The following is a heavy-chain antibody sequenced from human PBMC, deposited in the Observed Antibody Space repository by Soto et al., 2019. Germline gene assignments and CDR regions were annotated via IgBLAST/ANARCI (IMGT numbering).Heavy chain of an antibody. D-gene: IGHD2-15*01. CDR2: IYYSGST. Sequence: SETLSLTFTVSGGSICSYYWSWIRQPPGQGLEWIGYIYYSGSTNYNPSLKSRVTISVDTSKNQFSLKLSSVTAADTAVYYCARHYCSGGSCYSRGFYYMDVWGKGTTVTVS. V-gene: IGHV4-59*08. J-gene: IGHJ6*03. CDR3: ARHYCSGGSCYSRGFYYMDV. CDR1: GGSICSYY.